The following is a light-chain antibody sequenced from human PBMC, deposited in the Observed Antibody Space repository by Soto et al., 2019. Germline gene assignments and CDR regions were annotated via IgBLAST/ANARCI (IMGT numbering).Light chain of an antibody. CDR1: SSDVGGYDY. Sequence: QSALTQPASVSGSPGQSITISCTGTSSDVGGYDYVSWYQQHPGKAPKFMIYEVTHRPSGVSHRFSGSKSGNTASLTISGLQAEDEADYYCTSYTSSSTYVFGTGTKVTVL. V-gene: IGLV2-14*01. J-gene: IGLJ1*01. CDR2: EVT. CDR3: TSYTSSSTYV.